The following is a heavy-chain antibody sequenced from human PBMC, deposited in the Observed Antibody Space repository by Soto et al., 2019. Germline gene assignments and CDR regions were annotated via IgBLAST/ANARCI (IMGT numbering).Heavy chain of an antibody. CDR1: GDSVTSCNYY. Sequence: AETLARTCTVSGDSVTSCNYYWSWIRQPPVKVLEWIGYIYYSGNTNYSPSLKSRVTISLDKSHNQFSLKLSSVTAADTAVYYCARIPVYTSMIYWFDPWGQGTLFT. V-gene: IGHV4-61*01. CDR2: IYYSGNT. J-gene: IGHJ5*01. D-gene: IGHD5-18*01. CDR3: ARIPVYTSMIYWFDP.